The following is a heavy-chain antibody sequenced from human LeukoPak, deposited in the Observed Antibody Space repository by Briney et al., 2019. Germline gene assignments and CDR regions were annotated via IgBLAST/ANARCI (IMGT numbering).Heavy chain of an antibody. Sequence: GGSLRLSCAASGFTFSSYEMNWVRQAPGKGLEWVSYISSSGSTIYYADSVKGRFTISRDNAKNSLYLQMNSLRAEDTAVYYCARADYGGNSYGSCYFDYWGQGTLVTVFS. CDR3: ARADYGGNSYGSCYFDY. V-gene: IGHV3-48*03. D-gene: IGHD4-23*01. J-gene: IGHJ4*02. CDR2: ISSSGSTI. CDR1: GFTFSSYE.